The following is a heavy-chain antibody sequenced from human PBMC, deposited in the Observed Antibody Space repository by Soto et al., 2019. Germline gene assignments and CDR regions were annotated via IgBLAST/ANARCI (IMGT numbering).Heavy chain of an antibody. CDR3: ALFNPVVTDAFDI. Sequence: QITLKESGPTLVKPTQTLTLTCTFSGFSLSTSGVGVGWIRQPPGKALEWLALIYWDEDKRYRPSLKSRLTITKDTSNTQVVLTLTTMDPVDTATYYCALFNPVVTDAFDIWGQGTMVTVSS. V-gene: IGHV2-5*02. D-gene: IGHD3-22*01. CDR2: IYWDEDK. J-gene: IGHJ3*02. CDR1: GFSLSTSGVG.